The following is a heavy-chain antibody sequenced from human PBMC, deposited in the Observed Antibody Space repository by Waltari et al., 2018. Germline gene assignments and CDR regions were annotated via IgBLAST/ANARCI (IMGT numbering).Heavy chain of an antibody. CDR2: ISSSSSYI. V-gene: IGHV3-21*01. Sequence: EVQLVESGGGLVKPGGSLRLSCAASGFTFSRYSMNWVRQAPGKGLEWVSSISSSSSYICYADSVKGAFTISRYNAKNSLYLQMNSLRGEDTSVYYCATYGAGYYFDYGGQGTLVTVSS. CDR1: GFTFSRYS. CDR3: ATYGAGYYFDY. J-gene: IGHJ4*02. D-gene: IGHD4-17*01.